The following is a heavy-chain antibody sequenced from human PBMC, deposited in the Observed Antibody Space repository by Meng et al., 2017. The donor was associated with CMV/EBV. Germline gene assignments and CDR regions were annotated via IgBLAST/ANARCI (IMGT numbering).Heavy chain of an antibody. CDR2: IYWDDAK. Sequence: TLKYLGPTSVHTKQTATSTRPFSGFSVNMVGVGVGWFRQPPGKALEWLALIYWDDAKRYCPSLKSRLTITKDTYKNQVVLKMTNMDPVDTATYDCAHRLASAGWLQLPFDYWGQGTLVTVSS. CDR1: GFSVNMVGVG. V-gene: IGHV2-5*06. D-gene: IGHD5-24*01. J-gene: IGHJ4*02. CDR3: AHRLASAGWLQLPFDY.